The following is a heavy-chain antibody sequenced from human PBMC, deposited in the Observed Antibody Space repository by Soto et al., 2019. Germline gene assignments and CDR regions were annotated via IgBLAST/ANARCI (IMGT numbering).Heavy chain of an antibody. CDR2: IIPIFGRA. D-gene: IGHD5-12*01. J-gene: IGHJ6*02. CDR1: GYTFTGYY. CDR3: ARDRKVALYYYYGMDV. Sequence: GASVKVSCKASGYTFTGYYMHWVRQAPGQGLEWMGWIIPIFGRANYAQKFQGRVTITADESTSAAYMELSRLRSEDTAVYYCARDRKVALYYYYGMDVWGQGTTVTVSS. V-gene: IGHV1-69*13.